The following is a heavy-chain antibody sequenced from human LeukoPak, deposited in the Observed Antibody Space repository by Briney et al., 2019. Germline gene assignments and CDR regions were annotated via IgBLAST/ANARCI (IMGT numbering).Heavy chain of an antibody. J-gene: IGHJ6*02. V-gene: IGHV3-30-3*01. Sequence: GGSLRLSCAASGFTFSSYAMHWVRQAPGKGLEWVAVISYDGSNKYYADSVKGRFTISRDNSKNTLYLQMNSLRAEDTAVYYRAKDQGLANMDVWGQGTTVTVSS. D-gene: IGHD2-21*01. CDR3: AKDQGLANMDV. CDR1: GFTFSSYA. CDR2: ISYDGSNK.